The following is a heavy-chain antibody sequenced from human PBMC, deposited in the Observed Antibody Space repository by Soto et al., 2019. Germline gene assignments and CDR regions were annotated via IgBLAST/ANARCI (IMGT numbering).Heavy chain of an antibody. CDR2: MNPNSGNT. V-gene: IGHV1-8*01. J-gene: IGHJ5*02. D-gene: IGHD1-1*01. Sequence: QVQLVQSGAEVKKPGASVKVSCKASGYTFTSYDINWVRQATGQGLEWMGWMNPNSGNTGYAQKFQGRVTMTRNTSISTAYMELRSLRSEDTAVYYCARMTLDWALNWFDPWGQGTLVTVSS. CDR1: GYTFTSYD. CDR3: ARMTLDWALNWFDP.